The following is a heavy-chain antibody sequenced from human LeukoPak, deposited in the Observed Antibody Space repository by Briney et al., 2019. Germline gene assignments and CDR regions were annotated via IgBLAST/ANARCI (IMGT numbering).Heavy chain of an antibody. V-gene: IGHV1-46*01. CDR1: GYTFTSYY. CDR3: ARGIVVVPAAMLGYYYYYGMDV. Sequence: ASVKVSCKASGYTFTSYYMHWVRQAPGQGLEWMGIINPSGGSTSYAQKFQGWVTMTRDTSISTAYMELSRLRSDDTAVYYCARGIVVVPAAMLGYYYYYGMDVWGQGTTVTVSS. J-gene: IGHJ6*02. D-gene: IGHD2-2*01. CDR2: INPSGGST.